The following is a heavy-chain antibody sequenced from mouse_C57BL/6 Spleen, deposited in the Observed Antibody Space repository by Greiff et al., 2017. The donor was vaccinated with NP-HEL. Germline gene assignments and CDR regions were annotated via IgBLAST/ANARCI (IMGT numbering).Heavy chain of an antibody. D-gene: IGHD2-5*01. CDR1: GFTFSDYY. V-gene: IGHV5-12*01. J-gene: IGHJ4*01. CDR3: ARQRSNYYAMDY. Sequence: DVHLVESGGGLVQPGGSLKLSCAASGFTFSDYYMYWVRQTPEKRLEWVAYISNGGGSTYYPDTVKGRFTISRDNAKNTLYLQMSRLKSEDTAMYYCARQRSNYYAMDYWGQGTSVTVSS. CDR2: ISNGGGST.